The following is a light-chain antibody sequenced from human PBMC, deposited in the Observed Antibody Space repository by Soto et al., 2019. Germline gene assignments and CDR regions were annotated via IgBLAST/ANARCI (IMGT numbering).Light chain of an antibody. J-gene: IGKJ3*01. CDR2: AAS. CDR3: QQSYSTPS. Sequence: DIQITQSPSTLSASIGDRVTIAFRASQGISNWLAWYQQKPGKAPKLLIYAASSLHSGVPSRFSGSGSGTDFTLTISSLQPEDFATYYCQQSYSTPSFGHGTKVDI. V-gene: IGKV1-39*01. CDR1: QGISNW.